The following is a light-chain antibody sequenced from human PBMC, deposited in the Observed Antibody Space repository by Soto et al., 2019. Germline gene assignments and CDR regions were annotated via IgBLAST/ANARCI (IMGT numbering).Light chain of an antibody. CDR2: GAS. Sequence: EIVMTQSPATLSVSPGERATLSCRASQSVSRNLAWYQQKPGQAPRLLIYGASTRATGIPARFSGSGSETEFTLTISSLQSEDFAVYYCQQYNNWPPNTFGGGTKVEIK. V-gene: IGKV3-15*01. CDR1: QSVSRN. J-gene: IGKJ4*01. CDR3: QQYNNWPPNT.